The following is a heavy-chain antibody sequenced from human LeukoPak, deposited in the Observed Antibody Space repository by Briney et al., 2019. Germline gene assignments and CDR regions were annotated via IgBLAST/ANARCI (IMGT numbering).Heavy chain of an antibody. V-gene: IGHV3-48*03. D-gene: IGHD5-12*01. CDR3: ARDRSGYSGYDFFDY. J-gene: IGHJ4*02. Sequence: GGSLRLSCAASGFTFSSYEMNWIRQAPGKGLEWVSYISISGSTIYYADSVKGRFTISRDNAKNSLYLQMNSLRAEDTAVYYCARDRSGYSGYDFFDYWGQGALVTVSS. CDR1: GFTFSSYE. CDR2: ISISGSTI.